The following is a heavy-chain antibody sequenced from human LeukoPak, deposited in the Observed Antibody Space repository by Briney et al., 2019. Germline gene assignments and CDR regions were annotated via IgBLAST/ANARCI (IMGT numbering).Heavy chain of an antibody. CDR2: ISYDGSNK. Sequence: GGSLRLSCAASGFTFSSYAMHWVRQAPGKGLEWVAVISYDGSNKYYADSVKGRFTISRDNPKNTLYLQMNSLRAEDTAVYYCARDLKDIVVVVAATWDVWGKGTTVTVSS. D-gene: IGHD2-15*01. CDR3: ARDLKDIVVVVAATWDV. CDR1: GFTFSSYA. V-gene: IGHV3-30*04. J-gene: IGHJ6*04.